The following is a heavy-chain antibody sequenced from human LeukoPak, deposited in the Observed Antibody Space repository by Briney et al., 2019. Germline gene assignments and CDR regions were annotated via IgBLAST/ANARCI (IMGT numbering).Heavy chain of an antibody. CDR2: INSDGSST. CDR1: GFTFSSYW. J-gene: IGHJ4*02. D-gene: IGHD4-17*01. Sequence: GGSLRLSCAASGFTFSSYWMHWVRRAPGKGLVWVSRINSDGSSTSYADSVKGRFTISRDNAKNTLYLQMNSLRAEDTAVYYCARVWVYGDYALDYWGQGTLVTVSS. V-gene: IGHV3-74*01. CDR3: ARVWVYGDYALDY.